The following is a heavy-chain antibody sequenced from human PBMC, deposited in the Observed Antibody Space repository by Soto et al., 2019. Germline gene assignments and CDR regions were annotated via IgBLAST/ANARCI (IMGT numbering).Heavy chain of an antibody. J-gene: IGHJ4*02. Sequence: PXDSLTISCKGSGYSFGSYWLGLVRQMPGKGLELMGITYPGDSDTKYSPSFQGQVTISADKSISTAYLQWASLKASDTAVYYCARYCSGGSCYRPSYQFDYWGQGTVVTVSS. CDR2: TYPGDSDT. CDR3: ARYCSGGSCYRPSYQFDY. CDR1: GYSFGSYW. V-gene: IGHV5-51*01. D-gene: IGHD2-15*01.